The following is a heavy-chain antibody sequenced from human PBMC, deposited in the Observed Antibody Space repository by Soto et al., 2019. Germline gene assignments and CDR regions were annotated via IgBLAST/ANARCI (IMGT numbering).Heavy chain of an antibody. D-gene: IGHD3-10*01. CDR3: AKDLRYYGSGSYLDAFDI. J-gene: IGHJ3*02. V-gene: IGHV3-23*01. Sequence: GGSLRLSCAASGFTFSSYAMSWVRQAPGKGLEWVSAISGSGGSTYYADSVKGRFTISRDNSKNTLYLQMNSLRAEETAVYYCAKDLRYYGSGSYLDAFDIWGQGTMVTVSS. CDR1: GFTFSSYA. CDR2: ISGSGGST.